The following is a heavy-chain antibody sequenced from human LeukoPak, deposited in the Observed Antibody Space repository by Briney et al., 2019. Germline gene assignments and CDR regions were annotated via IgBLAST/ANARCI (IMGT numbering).Heavy chain of an antibody. CDR2: IYYRGST. CDR1: GGSVSSGGYY. V-gene: IGHV4-61*08. Sequence: SETLSLTCTVSGGSVSSGGYYWSWLRQPPGKGLEWIGYIYYRGSTNYNPSLESRVTISVETSKNQFSLKLSSVTAADTAFYYCARVKDLTFDIWGQGTMVTVSS. J-gene: IGHJ3*02. CDR3: ARVKDLTFDI.